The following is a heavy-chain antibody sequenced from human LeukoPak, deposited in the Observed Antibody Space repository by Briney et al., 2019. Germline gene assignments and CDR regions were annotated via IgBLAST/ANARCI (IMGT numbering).Heavy chain of an antibody. CDR1: GFTFSSYA. Sequence: AGGSLRLSCAASGFTFSSYAMHWVRQAPGKGLEYVSAISSNGGSTYYANSVKGRFTISRDNSKTTLYLQMGSLRAEDMAVYYCARDYYMDVWGKGTTVTVSS. CDR2: ISSNGGST. CDR3: ARDYYMDV. V-gene: IGHV3-64*01. J-gene: IGHJ6*03.